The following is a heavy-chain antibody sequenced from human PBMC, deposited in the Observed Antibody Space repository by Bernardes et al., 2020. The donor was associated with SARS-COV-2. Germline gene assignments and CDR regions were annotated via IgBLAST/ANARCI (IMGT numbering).Heavy chain of an antibody. V-gene: IGHV1-18*01. D-gene: IGHD2-15*01. J-gene: IGHJ4*02. CDR2: ISAYNGTT. CDR1: GYTFTSYG. CDR3: ARDLIDCSGGSCYQNPTGY. Sequence: AAVKDSCKASGYTFTSYGISWVRQAPGQGLEWMGWISAYNGTTTYAQKLQGRVTMTTDTSTSTAYMELRSLRSDDTAVYYCARDLIDCSGGSCYQNPTGYWGQGTLVTGSS.